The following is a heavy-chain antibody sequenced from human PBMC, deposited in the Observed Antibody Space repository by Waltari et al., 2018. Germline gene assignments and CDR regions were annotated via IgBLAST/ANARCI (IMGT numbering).Heavy chain of an antibody. Sequence: EVQLLESGGGLVQPGGSLRLSCAASGFTFSSYAMSWVRQAPGKGREWVSASSANGGVTYYADSVKGRFTISRDNSKNTLYLQMDSLRADDTAVYYCAKAGGSWIRLAGLSEYWGQGTLVTVSS. D-gene: IGHD2-15*01. V-gene: IGHV3-23*01. J-gene: IGHJ4*02. CDR1: GFTFSSYA. CDR3: AKAGGSWIRLAGLSEY. CDR2: SSANGGVT.